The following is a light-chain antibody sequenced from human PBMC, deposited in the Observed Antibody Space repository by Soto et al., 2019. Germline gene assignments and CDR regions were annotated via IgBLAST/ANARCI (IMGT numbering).Light chain of an antibody. CDR3: QSYDFSLSASV. Sequence: QSVLTQPPSVSGAPGQRVTISCTGNSSNIGAGYDVHWYQQLPGTAPKPLIYGSTNRPSGVPDRFSASKSGTSASLAITGLRAEDEADYYCQSYDFSLSASVFGGGTKLTVL. CDR2: GST. J-gene: IGLJ3*02. CDR1: SSNIGAGYD. V-gene: IGLV1-40*01.